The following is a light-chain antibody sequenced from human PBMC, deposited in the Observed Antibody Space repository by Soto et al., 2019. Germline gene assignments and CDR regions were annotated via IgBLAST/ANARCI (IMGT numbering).Light chain of an antibody. CDR1: QSIGLA. CDR2: DAF. Sequence: EIVLTQSPATLSLSPGERATLSCRASQSIGLAIAWYQHKPGQAPRLLIFDAFQRATGIPARFRGSGSGTDFTLSISSLEPEDFAVYYCQQRTDRPPWTFGQGTKVESK. J-gene: IGKJ1*01. CDR3: QQRTDRPPWT. V-gene: IGKV3-11*01.